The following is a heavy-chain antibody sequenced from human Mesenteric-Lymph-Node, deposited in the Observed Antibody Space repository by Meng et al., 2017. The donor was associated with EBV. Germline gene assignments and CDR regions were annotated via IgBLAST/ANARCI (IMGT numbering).Heavy chain of an antibody. CDR1: GFTFNNYP. J-gene: IGHJ4*02. CDR3: AKAEATSFDY. V-gene: IGHV3-30-3*01. CDR2: VQYDGIYK. Sequence: HVHLVESGGGVVQPGRSLSLSCAASGFTFNNYPMHWGRQAPGKGLEWVAVVQYDGIYKYYADSVKGRFTISRDNSKNMVYLQMDSLRTEDTAVYYCAKAEATSFDYWGQGTLVTVSS. D-gene: IGHD1-26*01.